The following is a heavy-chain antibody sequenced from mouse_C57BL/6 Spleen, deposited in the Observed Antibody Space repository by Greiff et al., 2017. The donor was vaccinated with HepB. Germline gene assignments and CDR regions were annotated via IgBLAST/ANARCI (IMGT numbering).Heavy chain of an antibody. Sequence: VKLMESGAELVRPGASVTLSCKASGYTFTDYEMHWVKQTPVHGLEWIGAIDPETGGTAYNQKFKGKAILTADKSSSTAYMELRSLTSEDSAVYYCTLTGTEAWFAYWGQGTLVTVSA. D-gene: IGHD4-1*01. CDR1: GYTFTDYE. V-gene: IGHV1-15*01. CDR3: TLTGTEAWFAY. CDR2: IDPETGGT. J-gene: IGHJ3*01.